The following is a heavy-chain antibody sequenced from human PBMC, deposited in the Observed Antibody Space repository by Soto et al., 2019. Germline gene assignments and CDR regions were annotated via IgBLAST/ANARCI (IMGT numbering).Heavy chain of an antibody. CDR3: ARGPLGYCSGGSCSWFDP. CDR1: GGSISSGGYY. J-gene: IGHJ5*02. V-gene: IGHV4-31*03. D-gene: IGHD2-15*01. Sequence: QVQLQESGPGLVKPSQTLSLTCTVSGGSISSGGYYWSWIRQHPGKGLEWIGYIYYSGSTYYNPSLKSRVTISVDTSKNQFSLKLSSVTAADTAVYYCARGPLGYCSGGSCSWFDPWGQGTLVTVSS. CDR2: IYYSGST.